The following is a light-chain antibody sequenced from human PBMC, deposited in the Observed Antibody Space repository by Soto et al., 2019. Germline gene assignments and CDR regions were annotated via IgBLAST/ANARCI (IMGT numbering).Light chain of an antibody. CDR1: QSVSTY. CDR3: QQRYNWPPIT. V-gene: IGKV3-11*01. Sequence: DMVLTQSPATLSLSPGERATLSCWASQSVSTYLAWYQYKPGQAPRLLIYDTSNRATGIPARFSGSGSETDFTLTISSLEPEDFAVYYCQQRYNWPPITFGQGTRLEIK. CDR2: DTS. J-gene: IGKJ5*01.